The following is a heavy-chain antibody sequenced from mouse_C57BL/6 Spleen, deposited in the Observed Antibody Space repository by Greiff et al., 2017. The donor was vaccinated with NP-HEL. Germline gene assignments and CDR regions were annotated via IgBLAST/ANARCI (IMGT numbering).Heavy chain of an antibody. D-gene: IGHD1-1*01. V-gene: IGHV1-82*01. CDR1: GYAFSSSW. CDR3: ARSVYYGSSSFFYY. J-gene: IGHJ2*01. CDR2: IYPGDGDT. Sequence: VKLMESGPELVKPGASVKISCKASGYAFSSSWMNWVKQRPGKGLEWIGRIYPGDGDTNYNGKFKGKATLTADKSSSTAYMQLSSLTSEDSAVYFCARSVYYGSSSFFYYWGQGTTLTVSS.